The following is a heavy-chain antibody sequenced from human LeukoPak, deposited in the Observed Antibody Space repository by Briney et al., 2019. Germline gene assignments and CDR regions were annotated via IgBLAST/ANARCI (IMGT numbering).Heavy chain of an antibody. CDR1: GGSISSGDYY. CDR3: ARGLYIQLWLPDY. CDR2: IYYSGST. J-gene: IGHJ4*02. Sequence: SQTLSLTCTVSGGSISSGDYYWSWIRQPPGKGLEWIGYIYYSGSTYYNPSLKSRVTISVDTSKNQFSLKLSSVTAADTAVYYCARGLYIQLWLPDYWGQGTLSPSPQ. D-gene: IGHD5-18*01. V-gene: IGHV4-30-4*01.